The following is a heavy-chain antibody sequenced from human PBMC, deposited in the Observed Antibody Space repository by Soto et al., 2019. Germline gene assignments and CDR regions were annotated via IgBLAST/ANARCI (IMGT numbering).Heavy chain of an antibody. V-gene: IGHV3-21*01. CDR1: GFNFITFS. CDR2: ISASSSSI. CDR3: VRDAYNRDAFDI. Sequence: DVQLVESGGGLVKPGGSLRLSCAASGFNFITFSMNWVRQAPGKGQEWVSSISASSSSIYYAESVKGRFTVSRDNAKNSLYLQMNSLTAEDTALYYCVRDAYNRDAFDIWGQGTTVTVSS. D-gene: IGHD1-20*01. J-gene: IGHJ3*02.